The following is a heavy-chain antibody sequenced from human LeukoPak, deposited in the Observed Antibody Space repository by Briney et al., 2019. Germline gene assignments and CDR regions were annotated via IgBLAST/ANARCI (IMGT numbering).Heavy chain of an antibody. Sequence: GGSLRLSCAASGFTFSDYILDWVRQAPGKGLEWVGRIRRGTNSYTTEYAASVKGRFIISRDDSKNSLYPHMNSLKTEDTAVYHCTRDGGDSSNSAFDIWGQGTVVTVSS. CDR2: IRRGTNSYTT. CDR1: GFTFSDYI. D-gene: IGHD3-16*01. J-gene: IGHJ3*02. CDR3: TRDGGDSSNSAFDI. V-gene: IGHV3-72*01.